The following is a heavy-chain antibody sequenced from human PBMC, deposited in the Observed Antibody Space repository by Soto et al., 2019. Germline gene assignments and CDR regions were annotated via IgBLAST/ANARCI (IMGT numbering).Heavy chain of an antibody. Sequence: PGGSLRLSCAASGFAFSSYAIHWVRQAPGKGLEWVEVISYDGINKYYAGSVRGLFTISRDNSKNTLYLQMNSLRVEDTAVYYCAGDSVGGRVGELYWFDPWGQGTLVTVSS. CDR2: ISYDGINK. J-gene: IGHJ5*02. D-gene: IGHD3-10*01. CDR3: AGDSVGGRVGELYWFDP. CDR1: GFAFSSYA. V-gene: IGHV3-30-3*01.